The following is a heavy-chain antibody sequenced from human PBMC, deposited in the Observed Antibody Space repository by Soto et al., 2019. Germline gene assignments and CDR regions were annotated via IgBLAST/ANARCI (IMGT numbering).Heavy chain of an antibody. V-gene: IGHV1-2*04. Sequence: ASVKVSCKASGYTFTGYYMHWVRQAPGQGLEWMGWINPNSGGTNYAQKFQGWVTMTRDTSISTAYMELSRRRSDDTAVYYCARYAPYCGKLTGYYPDDWGQGTLVTVSA. CDR1: GYTFTGYY. J-gene: IGHJ4*02. D-gene: IGHD3-9*01. CDR3: ARYAPYCGKLTGYYPDD. CDR2: INPNSGGT.